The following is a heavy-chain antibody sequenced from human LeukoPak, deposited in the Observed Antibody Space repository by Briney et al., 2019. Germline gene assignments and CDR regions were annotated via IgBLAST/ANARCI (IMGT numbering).Heavy chain of an antibody. Sequence: GGSLRLSCAASGFTFSSFWMHWVRQPPGKGLVWVSGINSDGSTTGYADSVKGRFTISRDNAKNTLNLQMNSLRAEDTAVYYCARDLGQYYDTSDNWFDPWGQGTLVTVSS. V-gene: IGHV3-74*01. J-gene: IGHJ5*02. CDR1: GFTFSSFW. CDR2: INSDGSTT. CDR3: ARDLGQYYDTSDNWFDP. D-gene: IGHD3-22*01.